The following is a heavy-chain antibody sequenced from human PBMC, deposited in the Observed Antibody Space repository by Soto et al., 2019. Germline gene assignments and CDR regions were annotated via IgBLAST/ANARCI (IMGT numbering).Heavy chain of an antibody. CDR1: GFTFSSYA. CDR2: ISYDGSNK. J-gene: IGHJ4*02. V-gene: IGHV3-30-3*01. Sequence: QVQLVESGGGVVQPGRSLRLSCAASGFTFSSYAMHWVRQAPGKGLEWVAVISYDGSNKYYADSVKGRFTISRDNSKNTLYLQMNSLRAEDTAVYYCAREMVYAIFAVWGQGTLVTVSS. D-gene: IGHD2-8*01. CDR3: AREMVYAIFAV.